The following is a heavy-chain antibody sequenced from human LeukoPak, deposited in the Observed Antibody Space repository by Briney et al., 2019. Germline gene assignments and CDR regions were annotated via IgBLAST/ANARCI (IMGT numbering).Heavy chain of an antibody. Sequence: PSETLSLTCAVYGGSFSGYYWSWIRQPPGKGLEWIGEINHSGSTNYNPSLKSRVTISVDTSKNQFSLKLTSVTAADTAVYYCATLGEYYDSSGYYYNWGQGTLVTVSS. CDR1: GGSFSGYY. CDR2: INHSGST. D-gene: IGHD3-22*01. CDR3: ATLGEYYDSSGYYYN. V-gene: IGHV4-34*01. J-gene: IGHJ4*02.